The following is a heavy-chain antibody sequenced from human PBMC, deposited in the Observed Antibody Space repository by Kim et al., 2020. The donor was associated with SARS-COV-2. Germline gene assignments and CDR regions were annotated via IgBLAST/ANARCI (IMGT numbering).Heavy chain of an antibody. J-gene: IGHJ6*02. CDR2: IIPIFGTA. V-gene: IGHV1-69*13. CDR1: GGTFSSYA. D-gene: IGHD5-12*01. CDR3: ARFPQKWLQNYYGMDV. Sequence: SVKVSCKASGGTFSSYAISWVRQAPGQGLEWMGGIIPIFGTANYAQKFQGRVTITADESTSTAYMELSSLRSEDTAVYYCARFPQKWLQNYYGMDVWGQGTTVTVSS.